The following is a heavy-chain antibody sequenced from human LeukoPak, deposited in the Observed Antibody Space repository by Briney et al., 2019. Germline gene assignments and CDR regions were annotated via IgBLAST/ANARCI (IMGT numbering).Heavy chain of an antibody. Sequence: PGGSLRLSCAASGFTFSSYAMHWVRQAPGKGLEWVAVISYDGSNKYYADSVKGRFTISRDNSKNTLYLQMNSLRAEDTAVYYCAVLLWFGEPIDYWGQGTLVTVSS. J-gene: IGHJ4*02. CDR2: ISYDGSNK. V-gene: IGHV3-30-3*01. CDR1: GFTFSSYA. D-gene: IGHD3-10*01. CDR3: AVLLWFGEPIDY.